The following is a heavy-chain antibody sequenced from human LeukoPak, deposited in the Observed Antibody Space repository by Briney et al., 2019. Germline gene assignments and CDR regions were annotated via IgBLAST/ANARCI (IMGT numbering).Heavy chain of an antibody. D-gene: IGHD3-10*01. CDR3: AKEFGDYSPPY. J-gene: IGHJ4*02. CDR1: GFTFRSYA. V-gene: IGHV3-23*01. Sequence: GSLRLSCAASGFTFRSYAMNWVRQALGKGLEWVSTISGGGGNIYYADSVKGRFTISRDNSKNTLSLQMNSLRAEDTAVYYCAKEFGDYSPPYWGQGTLVTVSS. CDR2: ISGGGGNI.